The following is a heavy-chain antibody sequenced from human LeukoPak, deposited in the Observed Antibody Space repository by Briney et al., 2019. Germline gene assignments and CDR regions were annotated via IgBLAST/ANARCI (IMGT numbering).Heavy chain of an antibody. Sequence: ETLSLTCTVSGGSISSYYWSWIRQPPGKGLEWIGYIYYSGSTNYNPSLKSRVTISVDTSKNQFSLKLSSVTAADTAVYYCARGAANYDFWSGYFLDGMDVWGQGTTATVSS. CDR2: IYYSGST. D-gene: IGHD3-3*01. V-gene: IGHV4-59*01. J-gene: IGHJ6*02. CDR1: GGSISSYY. CDR3: ARGAANYDFWSGYFLDGMDV.